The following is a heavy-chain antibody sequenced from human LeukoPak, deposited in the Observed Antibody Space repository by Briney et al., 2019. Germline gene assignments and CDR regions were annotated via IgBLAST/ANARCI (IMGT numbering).Heavy chain of an antibody. J-gene: IGHJ4*02. D-gene: IGHD3-3*01. V-gene: IGHV3-74*01. CDR1: GFTFRSYW. CDR2: TNREGSST. Sequence: GGSLRLSCAASGFTFRSYWMHWVRQAPGKGPVWVARTNREGSSTAYADSVKGRFTISKDNAKNTLYLLMNSLRAEDTAVYYCARDSVEWYIFDYWGQGTLVTVSS. CDR3: ARDSVEWYIFDY.